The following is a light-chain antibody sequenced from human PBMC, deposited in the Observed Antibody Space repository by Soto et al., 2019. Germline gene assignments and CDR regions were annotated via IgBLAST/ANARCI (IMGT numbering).Light chain of an antibody. CDR2: EGS. V-gene: IGLV2-14*01. Sequence: QSALTQPASVSGSPGQSITFSCTGTSSDFGNFVSWYQQHPGKAPKLLIYEGSNRPSGVSNRFSASKSGNTASLTISGLQAEDEADYYCTSYTSTYTRVFGGGTKVTVL. CDR1: SSDFGNF. CDR3: TSYTSTYTRV. J-gene: IGLJ3*02.